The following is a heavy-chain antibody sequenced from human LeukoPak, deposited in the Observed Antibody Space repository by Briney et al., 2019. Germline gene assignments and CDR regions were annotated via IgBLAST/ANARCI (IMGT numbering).Heavy chain of an antibody. D-gene: IGHD3-22*01. CDR3: ARVPPYYDSSGHGPYYFDY. CDR1: GYTFTIYG. Sequence: GASVKVSCKASGYTFTIYGISWVRQAPGQGLEWMGCISAYNGNTNYAQKLQGRVTISTDTSTSTAYMELRSLRSDDTAVYYCARVPPYYDSSGHGPYYFDYWGQGTLVTVSS. V-gene: IGHV1-18*01. CDR2: ISAYNGNT. J-gene: IGHJ4*02.